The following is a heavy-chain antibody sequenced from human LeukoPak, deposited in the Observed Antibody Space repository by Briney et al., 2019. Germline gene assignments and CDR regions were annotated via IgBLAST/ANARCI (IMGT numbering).Heavy chain of an antibody. D-gene: IGHD1-26*01. CDR1: GFTFSSYG. Sequence: GGSLRLSCAATGFTFSSYGMNWVRQAPGKGLEWVSYISSSSTIYYADSVEGRFTISRDNAKNSLYLQMNSLRDDDTAVYYCAKAYSGSYPGFDYWGQGTLVTVSS. J-gene: IGHJ4*02. CDR3: AKAYSGSYPGFDY. V-gene: IGHV3-48*02. CDR2: ISSSSTI.